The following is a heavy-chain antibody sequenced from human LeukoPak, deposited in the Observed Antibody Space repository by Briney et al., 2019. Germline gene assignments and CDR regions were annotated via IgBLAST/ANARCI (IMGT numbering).Heavy chain of an antibody. J-gene: IGHJ4*02. CDR1: GGSSSGYY. D-gene: IGHD2-21*02. CDR2: INHSGST. Sequence: SETLSLTCAVYGGSSSGYYWSWIRQPPGKGLEWIGEINHSGSTNYNPSLKSRVTISVDTSKNQFSLKLSSVTAADTAVYYCARGVGPLAYCGGDCYRDFDYWGQGTLVTVSS. V-gene: IGHV4-34*01. CDR3: ARGVGPLAYCGGDCYRDFDY.